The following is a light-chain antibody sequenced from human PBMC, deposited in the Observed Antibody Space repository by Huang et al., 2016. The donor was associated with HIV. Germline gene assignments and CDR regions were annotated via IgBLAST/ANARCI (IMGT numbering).Light chain of an antibody. Sequence: DMQMTQSPSTLSASVGDRVTITCRASQSFSNWVAWYQQKPGKAPKLLVSKSGSLESGAPSRFSGGGSGTEFTLTISSLQPDDFATYYCQQYIGYSWAFGQGSKVEI. CDR3: QQYIGYSWA. CDR2: KSG. CDR1: QSFSNW. V-gene: IGKV1-5*03. J-gene: IGKJ1*01.